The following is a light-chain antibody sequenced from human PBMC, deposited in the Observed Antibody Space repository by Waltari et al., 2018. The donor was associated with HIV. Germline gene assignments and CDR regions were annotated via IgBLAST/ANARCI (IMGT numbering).Light chain of an antibody. Sequence: VVLTQSPLSLAVTLGQPASIFCRCSQSPVSYDGNTYLTWYRQKPGQSPRRLIHSVHWGCCADSVSTLPDRFSGSGSGTEFTLKISAVEAEDVAIYYCMQGTHRPQTFGQGTKLEIK. J-gene: IGKJ2*01. CDR3: MQGTHRPQT. CDR1: QSPVSYDGNTY. CDR2: SVHWGCCA. V-gene: IGKV2D-30*01.